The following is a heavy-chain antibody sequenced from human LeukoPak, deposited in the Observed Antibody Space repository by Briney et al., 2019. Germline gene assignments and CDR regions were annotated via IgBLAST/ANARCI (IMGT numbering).Heavy chain of an antibody. V-gene: IGHV1-69*06. CDR1: VGTFSSYA. Sequence: SVKVSCKASVGTFSSYAISWVRQAPGQGLEWMGGIIPIFGTANYAQKFQGRVTITADKSTSTAYMELSRLRSEDTAVYYCARVREGRFFDYWGQGTLVTVSS. CDR2: IIPIFGTA. D-gene: IGHD3-3*01. J-gene: IGHJ4*02. CDR3: ARVREGRFFDY.